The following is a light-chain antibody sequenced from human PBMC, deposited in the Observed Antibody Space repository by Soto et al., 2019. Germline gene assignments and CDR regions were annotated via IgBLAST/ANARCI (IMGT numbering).Light chain of an antibody. J-gene: IGKJ4*01. CDR2: GAS. Sequence: EIVMTQSPATLSVSPGERATLSCRASQSVSSNLAWYQQKPGQAPRLLIYGASTLQSGVPSRFSGTGSGTDFTLSISSLQPEDFATYYCQQLNTYPVTFGGGTKVDVK. V-gene: IGKV3-15*01. CDR3: QQLNTYPVT. CDR1: QSVSSN.